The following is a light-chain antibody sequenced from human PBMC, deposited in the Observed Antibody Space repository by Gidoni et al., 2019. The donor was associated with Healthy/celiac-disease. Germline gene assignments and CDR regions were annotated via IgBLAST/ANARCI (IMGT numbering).Light chain of an antibody. CDR3: AAWDDSLNGLV. CDR2: SNN. J-gene: IGLJ2*01. CDR1: SSNIGSNT. Sequence: QSVLTPPPSASGPPGQRVTISCSGSSSNIGSNTVNWYQQLPGTAPKLLIYSNNQRPSGVPDRFSGSKSGTSASMAISGLQSEDEADYYCAAWDDSLNGLVFGGGTKLTVL. V-gene: IGLV1-44*01.